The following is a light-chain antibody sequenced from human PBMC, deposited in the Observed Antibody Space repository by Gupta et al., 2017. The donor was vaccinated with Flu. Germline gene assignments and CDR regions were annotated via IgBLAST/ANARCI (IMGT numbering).Light chain of an antibody. CDR1: QTFPNF. CDR3: QLSSA. J-gene: IGKJ4*01. CDR2: DTS. V-gene: IGKV3-11*01. Sequence: EIVLTKSPPSLSLSPVERTTLSCRASQTFPNFLAWYQHKPGHAPRLLIYDTSKRATGVPARFSGNGSGTDFFLTINSLAPEDSAVYYCQLSSAFGGGTSVESK.